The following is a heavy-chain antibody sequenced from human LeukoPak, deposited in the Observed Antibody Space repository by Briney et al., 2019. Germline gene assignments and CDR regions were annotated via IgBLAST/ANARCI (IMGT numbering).Heavy chain of an antibody. J-gene: IGHJ5*02. V-gene: IGHV3-30*07. Sequence: GGSLRLSCEASGLSLSNYPMHWVRQAPGKGLEWITLITYDGAFDGGKTYYADSVKGRFTISRDNAKNSLYLQMNSLRAEDTAVYYCARDLGQQLVIGWFDPWGQGTLVTVSS. D-gene: IGHD6-13*01. CDR2: ITYDGAFDGGKT. CDR3: ARDLGQQLVIGWFDP. CDR1: GLSLSNYP.